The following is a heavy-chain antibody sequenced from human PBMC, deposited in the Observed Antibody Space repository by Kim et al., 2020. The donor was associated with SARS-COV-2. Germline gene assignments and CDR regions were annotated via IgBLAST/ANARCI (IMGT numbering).Heavy chain of an antibody. Sequence: GGSLRPSCVGSGFAFSTSWMTWGRQVPGKGLEWVANIKEDGRDTYYVDSVKGRLTISRDNAKSSVYLQMNRLIAEDTAVYYCSRDPYDSCGYGAFDYWG. D-gene: IGHD3-22*01. CDR1: GFAFSTSW. CDR2: IKEDGRDT. V-gene: IGHV3-7*01. J-gene: IGHJ4*01. CDR3: SRDPYDSCGYGAFDY.